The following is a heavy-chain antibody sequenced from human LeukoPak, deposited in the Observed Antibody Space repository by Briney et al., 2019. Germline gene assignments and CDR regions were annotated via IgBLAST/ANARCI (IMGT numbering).Heavy chain of an antibody. J-gene: IGHJ4*02. V-gene: IGHV3-7*04. CDR3: ARGRPTPGTDF. D-gene: IGHD6-6*01. Sequence: GGSLRLSCVGSGFTFSSFWMNWVRQVPGTGLQWLANIKEDGSLTTHEESVKGRFTIFRDNVANVLYLQMNSLRVDDTAIYYCARGRPTPGTDFWGQGTLVTVSS. CDR2: IKEDGSLT. CDR1: GFTFSSFW.